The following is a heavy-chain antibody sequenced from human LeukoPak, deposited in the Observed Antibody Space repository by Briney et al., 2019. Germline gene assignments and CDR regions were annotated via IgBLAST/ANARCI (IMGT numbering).Heavy chain of an antibody. J-gene: IGHJ5*02. D-gene: IGHD2-15*01. CDR3: ASDGGVTARVYNWFDP. V-gene: IGHV3-74*01. CDR1: GFTFSSYW. Sequence: GGSLRLSCAASGFTFSSYWMHRVRQAPGKGLVWVSRINSDGSSTSYPDSVKGRFTISRDNAKNTLYLQMNSLRAEDTAVYYCASDGGVTARVYNWFDPWGQGTLVTVSS. CDR2: INSDGSST.